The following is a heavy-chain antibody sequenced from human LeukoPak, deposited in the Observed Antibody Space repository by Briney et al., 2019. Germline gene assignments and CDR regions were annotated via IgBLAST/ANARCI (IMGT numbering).Heavy chain of an antibody. CDR2: VYYSGST. D-gene: IGHD3-22*01. J-gene: IGHJ5*02. Sequence: PSETLSLTCTLSGGSITSYYWSWIRQPPGKGLEWIGHVYYSGSTKYNPTLQNRVTISVDTSKSHFSLKLTSVTTADTAIYYCERVIAAPNWLDPRGQGILVSVSS. CDR1: GGSITSYY. CDR3: ERVIAAPNWLDP. V-gene: IGHV4-59*01.